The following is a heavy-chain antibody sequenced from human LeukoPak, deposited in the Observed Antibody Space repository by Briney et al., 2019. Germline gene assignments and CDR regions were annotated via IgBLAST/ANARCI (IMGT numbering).Heavy chain of an antibody. V-gene: IGHV1-8*03. J-gene: IGHJ4*02. D-gene: IGHD1-7*01. CDR1: GYTFTSYD. CDR2: MNPSSGNT. Sequence: ASVKVSCKASGYTFTSYDINWVRQATGQGLEWMGWMNPSSGNTGYAQKFQGRVTITRNTSISTAYMELSSLRSEDTAVYYCTRGLTGTTSNYWGQGTPVTVSS. CDR3: TRGLTGTTSNY.